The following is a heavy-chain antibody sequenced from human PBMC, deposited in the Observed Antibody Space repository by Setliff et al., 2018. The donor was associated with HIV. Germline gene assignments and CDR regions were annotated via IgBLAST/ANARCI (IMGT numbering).Heavy chain of an antibody. CDR1: GFRFRSYT. J-gene: IGHJ6*03. D-gene: IGHD4-17*01. V-gene: IGHV3-21*01. CDR2: ISASSSYI. CDR3: ARVRTTVSTDFYYYMDV. Sequence: PGGSLRLSCAASGFRFRSYTMTWVRQAPGKGLQWVSSISASSSYIYYTDSVKGRFTISRDNTQNSLYLQMSSLRAEDTAVYYCARVRTTVSTDFYYYMDVWGKGTTVTVSS.